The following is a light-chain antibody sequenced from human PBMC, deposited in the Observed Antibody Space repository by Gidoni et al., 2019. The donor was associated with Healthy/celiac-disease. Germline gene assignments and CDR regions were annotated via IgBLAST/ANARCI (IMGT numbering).Light chain of an antibody. V-gene: IGKV3-11*01. CDR1: QSVSSY. CDR3: QQRSNWPGT. Sequence: VFTQSPATLSLSPGERAPLSCRASQSVSSYVAWYQQKPGQAPRLLIYDASNRATGIPARVSGSGSGTDFTLTISSLEPEDFAVYYCQQRSNWPGTFGPGTKVDIK. CDR2: DAS. J-gene: IGKJ3*01.